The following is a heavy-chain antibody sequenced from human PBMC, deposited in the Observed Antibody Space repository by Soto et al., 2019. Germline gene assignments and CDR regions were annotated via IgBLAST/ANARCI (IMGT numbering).Heavy chain of an antibody. J-gene: IGHJ4*02. CDR3: AKDGSGNPYYSDN. D-gene: IGHD2-15*01. CDR1: GASISSNNW. CDR2: IYHSGTT. Sequence: QVQLQESGPGLVKPSGTLSLTCVVSGASISSNNWWSWVRQPPGKGLEWIGEIYHSGTTSYNPSLKSRVTMSVDKAKHQFSLKVTSVTAADTAVYFCAKDGSGNPYYSDNWGQGTLVTVSS. V-gene: IGHV4-4*02.